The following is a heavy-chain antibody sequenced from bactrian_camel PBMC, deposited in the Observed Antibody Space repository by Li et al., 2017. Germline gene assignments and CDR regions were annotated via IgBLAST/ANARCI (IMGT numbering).Heavy chain of an antibody. Sequence: QVQLVESGGGSVQAGGSLRLSCVASGYPTSGSCMGWFRQVPGKEREGIAAILSDGRTTYAVSVKGRFTISKDNSKNTLYLQMNSLKPEDTAMYYCAANFGTFIPASRLFDPNLYRNWGQGTQVTVS. CDR2: ILSDGRT. J-gene: IGHJ4*01. D-gene: IGHD7*01. CDR3: AANFGTFIPASRLFDPNLYRN. CDR1: GYPTSGSC. V-gene: IGHV3S9*01.